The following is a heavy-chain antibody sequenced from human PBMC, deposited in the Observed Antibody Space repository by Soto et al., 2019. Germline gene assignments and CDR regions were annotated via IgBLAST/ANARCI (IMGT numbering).Heavy chain of an antibody. J-gene: IGHJ4*02. D-gene: IGHD6-19*01. Sequence: QVQLEQSGGEVKQPGSSVRVSCKTSGGTFSTYAINWVRQAPGQGLEWMGAIIPLFGTADYSQKFQGRVTITADESTSTAHSELSSPTSDDRAVEFCASLKGTDSSCYYYFDSWGQETRVTVSS. CDR1: GGTFSTYA. V-gene: IGHV1-69*01. CDR3: ASLKGTDSSCYYYFDS. CDR2: IIPLFGTA.